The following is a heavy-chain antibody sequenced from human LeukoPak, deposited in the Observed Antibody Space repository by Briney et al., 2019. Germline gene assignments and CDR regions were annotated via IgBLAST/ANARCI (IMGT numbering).Heavy chain of an antibody. Sequence: PSETLSLTCTVSGGSISTYYWSWIRQPPGKGLDWIGYIYYTGSTNSNPSLKSRVTISADTPKNQFSLNLISVTAADTAVYYCARSPPFCGGDCYVDYWGQGTQVTVSS. CDR2: IYYTGST. D-gene: IGHD2-21*02. CDR1: GGSISTYY. J-gene: IGHJ4*02. CDR3: ARSPPFCGGDCYVDY. V-gene: IGHV4-59*08.